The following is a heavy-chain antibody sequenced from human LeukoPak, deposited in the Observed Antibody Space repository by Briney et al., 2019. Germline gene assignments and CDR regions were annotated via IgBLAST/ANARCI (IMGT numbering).Heavy chain of an antibody. CDR2: MNPNSGNT. J-gene: IGHJ5*02. Sequence: ASVKVSCKASGYTSTSYDINWVRQATGQGLEWMGWMNPNSGNTGYAQKFQGRVTMTRNTSISTAYMELSSLRSEDTAVYYCARGLSSGWYGDNWFDPWGQGTLVTVSS. V-gene: IGHV1-8*01. D-gene: IGHD6-19*01. CDR1: GYTSTSYD. CDR3: ARGLSSGWYGDNWFDP.